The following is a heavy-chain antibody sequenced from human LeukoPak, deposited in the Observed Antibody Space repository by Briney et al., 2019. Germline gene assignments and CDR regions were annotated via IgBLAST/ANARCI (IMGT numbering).Heavy chain of an antibody. J-gene: IGHJ1*01. D-gene: IGHD6-13*01. CDR1: GFTFSSYA. Sequence: GGSLRLSCAASGFTFSSYAMSWVGQARGKGLEGVSAISGSGGSTYYADCVRGRFAISSDNSKNTLYVQMNGLRAGDTAVYYCARGNIAAADIHHWGQGTLVTVSS. V-gene: IGHV3-23*01. CDR3: ARGNIAAADIHH. CDR2: ISGSGGST.